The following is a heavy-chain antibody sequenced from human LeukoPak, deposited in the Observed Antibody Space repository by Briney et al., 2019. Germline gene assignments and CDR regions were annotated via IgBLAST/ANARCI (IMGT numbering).Heavy chain of an antibody. CDR3: ARDAPYYYDSSGLGAFDI. V-gene: IGHV4-59*01. Sequence: SETLSLTCTVSGGSISSYYWSWIRQPPGKGLEWIGYIYYSGSTNYNPSLKSRVTISVDTSKNQFSLKLSSVTAADTAVYYCARDAPYYYDSSGLGAFDIWGQGTMVTVSS. CDR2: IYYSGST. J-gene: IGHJ3*02. D-gene: IGHD3-22*01. CDR1: GGSISSYY.